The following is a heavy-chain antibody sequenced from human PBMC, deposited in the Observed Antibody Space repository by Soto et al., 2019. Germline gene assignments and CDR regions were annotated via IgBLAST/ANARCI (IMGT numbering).Heavy chain of an antibody. Sequence: PGGSLRLSCAAYGFIFGSYGLHWVRQAPGKGLEWLAVTLYDGSQKFYADSVKGRVTISRDNSKNTLYLQMNSLAAEDTATYYYAIDLTDGVYYGIDIRGQRTTVTVSS. CDR3: AIDLTDGVYYGIDI. CDR1: GFIFGSYG. D-gene: IGHD3-9*01. CDR2: TLYDGSQK. V-gene: IGHV3-30*03. J-gene: IGHJ6*02.